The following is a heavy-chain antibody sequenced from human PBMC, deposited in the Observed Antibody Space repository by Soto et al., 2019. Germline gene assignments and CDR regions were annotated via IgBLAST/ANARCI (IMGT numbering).Heavy chain of an antibody. CDR1: GFTVSSNY. D-gene: IGHD1-7*01. CDR2: SYSGGST. V-gene: IGHV3-53*01. J-gene: IGHJ5*02. Sequence: EVQLVESGGGLIQPGGSLRLSCAASGFTVSSNYMSWVRQAPGKGLEWVSVSYSGGSTYYADSVKGRFTISRDTSKNTLYLQMNSLRAEDTAVYYCARAYNWNLGWFDPWGQGTLVTVSS. CDR3: ARAYNWNLGWFDP.